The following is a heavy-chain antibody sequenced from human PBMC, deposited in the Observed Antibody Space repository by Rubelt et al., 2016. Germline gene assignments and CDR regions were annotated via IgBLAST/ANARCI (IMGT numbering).Heavy chain of an antibody. D-gene: IGHD3-3*01. Sequence: QITLKESGPTLVKPTQTLTLTCTFSGFSLSTSGVGVGWIRQPPGKALEWLALIHWDDDKRYSPSLKCRLTITKDTSNNPVILTMANMNPVDTATYYCAPRIFGGVYHRHAAFDIWGQGTMVTVSS. CDR2: IHWDDDK. V-gene: IGHV2-5*02. J-gene: IGHJ3*02. CDR1: GFSLSTSGVG. CDR3: APRIFGGVYHRHAAFDI.